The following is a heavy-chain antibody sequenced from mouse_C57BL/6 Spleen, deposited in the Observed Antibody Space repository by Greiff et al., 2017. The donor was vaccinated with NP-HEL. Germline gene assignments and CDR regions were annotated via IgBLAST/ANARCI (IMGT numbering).Heavy chain of an antibody. Sequence: QVHVKQPGAELVKPGASVKMSCKASGYTFTSYWITWVKQRPGQGLEWIGDIYPGSGSTNYNEKFKSKATLTVDTSSSTAYMQLSSLTSEDSAVYYCAKDYYGSNYFDVWGTGTTVTVSS. D-gene: IGHD1-1*01. CDR3: AKDYYGSNYFDV. V-gene: IGHV1-55*01. J-gene: IGHJ1*03. CDR1: GYTFTSYW. CDR2: IYPGSGST.